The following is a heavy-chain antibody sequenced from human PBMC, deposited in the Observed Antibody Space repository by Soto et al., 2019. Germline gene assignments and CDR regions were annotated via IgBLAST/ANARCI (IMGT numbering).Heavy chain of an antibody. CDR1: GGSSRDYG. CDR3: SRGRPFREPEPKIGN. CDR2: IYYSGST. V-gene: IGHV4-59*01. D-gene: IGHD3-10*01. Sequence: LLTMCLPWTVSGGSSRDYGWSWIRQPPGKGLEWIGYIYYSGSTNYNPSLKSRVTKSVDTSKNQFSLKLSSVTAADTAVYYCSRGRPFREPEPKIGNWGQGTLVTLSS. J-gene: IGHJ4*01.